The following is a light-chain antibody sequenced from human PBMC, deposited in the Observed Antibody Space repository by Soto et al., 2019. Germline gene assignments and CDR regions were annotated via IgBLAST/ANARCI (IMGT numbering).Light chain of an antibody. CDR1: QSVGPN. CDR2: DAS. J-gene: IGKJ1*01. V-gene: IGKV3-11*01. Sequence: EIVLTQSPATLSLSPGERATLSCGASQSVGPNLPGYQQKPGQAPRLLIYDASKRATGIPVRFSGSGSGTDFTLTITSLEPEDFGVYYCQQRSNWPPTWTFGQGTKVDIK. CDR3: QQRSNWPPTWT.